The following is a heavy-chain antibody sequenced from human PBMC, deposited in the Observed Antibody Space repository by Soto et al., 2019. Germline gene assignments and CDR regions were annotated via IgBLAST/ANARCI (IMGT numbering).Heavy chain of an antibody. CDR2: ISSSSSYI. CDR1: GFTFSSYS. Sequence: PGGSLRLPCAASGFTFSSYSMNWVRQAPGKGLEWVSSISSSSSYIYYADSVKGRFTISRDNAKNSLYLQMNSLRAEDTAVYYCARGNDDYYDSSGYYYYFDYWGQGTVVTVSS. J-gene: IGHJ4*02. D-gene: IGHD3-22*01. V-gene: IGHV3-21*01. CDR3: ARGNDDYYDSSGYYYYFDY.